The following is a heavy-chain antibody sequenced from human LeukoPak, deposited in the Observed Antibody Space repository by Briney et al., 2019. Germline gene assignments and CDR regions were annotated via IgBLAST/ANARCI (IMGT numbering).Heavy chain of an antibody. V-gene: IGHV4-30-4*08. CDR3: ARDFWSGYYPLDV. CDR1: GGSISSGDYY. D-gene: IGHD3-3*01. J-gene: IGHJ6*04. CDR2: IYYSGST. Sequence: SQTLSLTCTVSGGSISSGDYYWRWIRQPPGKGLEWIGYIYYSGSTYYNPSLKSRVTISVDTSKNQFSLKLSSVTAADTAVYYCARDFWSGYYPLDVWGKGTTVTVSS.